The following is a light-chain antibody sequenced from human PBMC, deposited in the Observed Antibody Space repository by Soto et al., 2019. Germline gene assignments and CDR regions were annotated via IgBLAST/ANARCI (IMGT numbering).Light chain of an antibody. CDR2: LNSDGSH. V-gene: IGLV4-69*02. J-gene: IGLJ3*02. Sequence: QSVLTQSPSASASLGASVKLTCTLSSGHSSYAVAWHQQQPEKGPQYLMKLNSDGSHSKGDGIPDRFSGSSSGAERYLTISSLQSEDEGDYYCQTWDTGIRVFGGGTKLTVL. CDR1: SGHSSYA. CDR3: QTWDTGIRV.